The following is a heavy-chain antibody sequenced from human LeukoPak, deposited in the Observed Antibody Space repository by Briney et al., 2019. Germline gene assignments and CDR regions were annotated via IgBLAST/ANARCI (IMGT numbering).Heavy chain of an antibody. D-gene: IGHD6-19*01. Sequence: ASVKVSCKVSGYTLTELPMHWVRQAPGKGLEWMGGFDPEDGETIYAQKFQGRVTMTEDTSTDTAYMELSSLRSEDTAVYYCATEYSSGWYGDAFDIWGQGTMVTVSS. CDR2: FDPEDGET. CDR3: ATEYSSGWYGDAFDI. V-gene: IGHV1-24*01. J-gene: IGHJ3*02. CDR1: GYTLTELP.